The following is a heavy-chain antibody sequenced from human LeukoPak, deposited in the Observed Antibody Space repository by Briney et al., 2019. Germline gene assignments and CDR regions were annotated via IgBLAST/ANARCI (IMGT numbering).Heavy chain of an antibody. CDR2: IYSGGST. Sequence: PGGSLRLSCAASGFTVSSNYMSWVRQAPGKGLEWVSVIYSGGSTYYADSVKGRFTISRDNSKNTLYLQMNSLRAEDTAVYYCAREQGTLGGLGYYYYSMDVWGQGTTVTVSS. J-gene: IGHJ6*02. V-gene: IGHV3-66*01. CDR3: AREQGTLGGLGYYYYSMDV. D-gene: IGHD3-16*01. CDR1: GFTVSSNY.